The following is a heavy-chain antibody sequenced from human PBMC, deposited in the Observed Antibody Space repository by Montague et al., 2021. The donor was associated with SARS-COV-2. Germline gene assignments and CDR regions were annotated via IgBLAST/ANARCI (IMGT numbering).Heavy chain of an antibody. J-gene: IGHJ4*02. V-gene: IGHV4-34*01. CDR3: ARWDPKTLTLIGLRGKSASDY. D-gene: IGHD4-23*01. CDR1: GGSFSGYY. Sequence: SETLSLTCAVYGGSFSGYYWTWIRQSPGKGLEWIAEINHSGTTNYNFNPSLRSRVTISVDTSKSQFSLKLTSVTAADTGVYYCARWDPKTLTLIGLRGKSASDYWGQGTLVTVSS. CDR2: INHSGTT.